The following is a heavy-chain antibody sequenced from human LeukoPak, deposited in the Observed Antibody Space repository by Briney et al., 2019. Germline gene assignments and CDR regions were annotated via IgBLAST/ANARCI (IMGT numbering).Heavy chain of an antibody. D-gene: IGHD1-26*01. CDR3: ARGRRTLIVGATRNAFDV. J-gene: IGHJ3*01. CDR2: ISSDGSNK. V-gene: IGHV3-30*04. Sequence: PGGSLRLSCAASGFTFSSYAMHWVRQAPGKGLEWATFISSDGSNKYYADSVKGRFSISRDNSKNTLYLQMNSLRPEDTAVYYCARGRRTLIVGATRNAFDVWGQGTIVTVSS. CDR1: GFTFSSYA.